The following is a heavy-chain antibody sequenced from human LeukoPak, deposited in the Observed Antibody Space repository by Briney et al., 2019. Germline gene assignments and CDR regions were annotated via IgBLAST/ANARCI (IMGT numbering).Heavy chain of an antibody. J-gene: IGHJ4*02. CDR2: ISSSGSTI. CDR1: GFSFSDYY. D-gene: IGHD6-19*01. Sequence: KPGGSLRLSCAASGFSFSDYYMSWIRQAPGKGLEWVSYISSSGSTIYYADSVKGRFTISRDNAKNSLYLQMNSLRAEDTAVYYCARANPAVGIAVALYYFDYWGQGTLVTVSS. V-gene: IGHV3-11*01. CDR3: ARANPAVGIAVALYYFDY.